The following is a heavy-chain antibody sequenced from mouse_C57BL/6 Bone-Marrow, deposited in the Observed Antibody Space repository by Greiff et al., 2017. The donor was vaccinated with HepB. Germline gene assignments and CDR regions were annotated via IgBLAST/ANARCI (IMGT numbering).Heavy chain of an antibody. D-gene: IGHD2-5*01. CDR1: GYTFTSYG. V-gene: IGHV1-81*01. J-gene: IGHJ3*01. CDR2: IYPRSGNT. Sequence: VQRVESGAELARPGASVKLSCKASGYTFTSYGISWVKQRTGQGLEWIGEIYPRSGNTYYNEKFKGKATLTADKSSSTAYMELRSLTSEDSAVYFCVVYSNFAYWGQGTLVTVSA. CDR3: VVYSNFAY.